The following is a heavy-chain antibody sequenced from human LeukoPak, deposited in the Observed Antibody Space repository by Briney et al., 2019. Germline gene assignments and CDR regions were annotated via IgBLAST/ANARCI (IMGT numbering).Heavy chain of an antibody. CDR2: IYYSGST. J-gene: IGHJ6*02. V-gene: IGHV4-59*01. Sequence: PSETLSLTCTVSGGSISSYYWSWIRQPTGKGLEWIGYIYYSGSTNYNPSLKSRVTISVDTSKNQFSLKLSSVTAADTAVYYCARAPPGNGMDVRGQGTTVTVSS. CDR1: GGSISSYY. CDR3: ARAPPGNGMDV.